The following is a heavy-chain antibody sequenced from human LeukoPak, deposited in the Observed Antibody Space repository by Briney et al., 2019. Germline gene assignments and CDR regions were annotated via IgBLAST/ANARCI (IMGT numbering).Heavy chain of an antibody. CDR2: ISSSGSII. Sequence: GGSLRLSCAASGFTFSSYEMNWVRQAPGKGLEWVSYISSSGSIIYYADSVKGRFTISRDNAKKSLYLQMNSLRAEDTAVYYCARGLTYYDILTGFHDRLDYFDYWGQGTLVTVSS. CDR1: GFTFSSYE. V-gene: IGHV3-48*03. J-gene: IGHJ4*02. D-gene: IGHD3-9*01. CDR3: ARGLTYYDILTGFHDRLDYFDY.